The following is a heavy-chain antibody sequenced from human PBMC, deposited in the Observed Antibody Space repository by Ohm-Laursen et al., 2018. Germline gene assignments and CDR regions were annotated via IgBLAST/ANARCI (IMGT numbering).Heavy chain of an antibody. D-gene: IGHD6-13*01. J-gene: IGHJ4*02. CDR3: AKETPPHNYRSSFQM. Sequence: SLRLSCSASGFTFHDYAMHWVRQGPGKGLEWVSGISWNSDTLEYANSVKGRFTISRDNAKNSLYLQMNSLRTEDTAFYYCAKETPPHNYRSSFQMWGQGTLVTVSS. CDR2: ISWNSDTL. V-gene: IGHV3-9*01. CDR1: GFTFHDYA.